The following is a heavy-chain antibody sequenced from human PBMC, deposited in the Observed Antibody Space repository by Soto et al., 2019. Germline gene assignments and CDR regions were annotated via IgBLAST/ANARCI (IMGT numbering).Heavy chain of an antibody. CDR2: ISGSGGST. CDR1: GFTFSSYA. D-gene: IGHD2-15*01. V-gene: IGHV3-23*01. Sequence: GGSLRLSCAASGFTFSSYAMSWVRQAPGKGLEWVSAISGSGGSTYYADSVKGRFTISRDNSKNTLYLQMNGLRAEDTAVYYCAKGYRTNIVVVVAATLGIDYWGQGTLVTVSS. J-gene: IGHJ4*02. CDR3: AKGYRTNIVVVVAATLGIDY.